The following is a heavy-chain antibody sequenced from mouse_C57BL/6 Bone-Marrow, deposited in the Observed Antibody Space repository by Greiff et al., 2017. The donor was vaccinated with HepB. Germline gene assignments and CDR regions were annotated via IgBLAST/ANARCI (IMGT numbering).Heavy chain of an antibody. V-gene: IGHV5-4*01. J-gene: IGHJ1*03. CDR3: AREYFDV. CDR1: GFTFSSYA. CDR2: ISDGGSYT. Sequence: EVKVEESGGGLVKPGGSLKLSCAASGFTFSSYAMSWVRQTPEKRLEWVATISDGGSYTYYPDNVKGRFTISRDNAKNNLYLQMSHLKSEDTAMYYCAREYFDVWGTGTTVTVSS.